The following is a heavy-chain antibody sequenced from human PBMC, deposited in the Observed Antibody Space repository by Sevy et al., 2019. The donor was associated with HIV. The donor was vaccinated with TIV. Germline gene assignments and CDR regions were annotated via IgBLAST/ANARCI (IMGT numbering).Heavy chain of an antibody. CDR3: ARDPNYDFWSGYYTGRGPWFDP. CDR2: ISSSSSYI. J-gene: IGHJ5*02. CDR1: GFTFSSYS. D-gene: IGHD3-3*01. V-gene: IGHV3-21*01. Sequence: LGGSLRLSCAASGFTFSSYSMNWVRQAPGKGLEWVSSISSSSSYIYYADSVKGRFTISRDNAKNSLYLQMNSLRAEDTAVYYCARDPNYDFWSGYYTGRGPWFDPWGQGTLVTVSS.